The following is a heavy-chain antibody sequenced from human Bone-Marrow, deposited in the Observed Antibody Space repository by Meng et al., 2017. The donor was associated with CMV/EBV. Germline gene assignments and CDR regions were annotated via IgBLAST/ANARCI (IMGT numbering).Heavy chain of an antibody. CDR2: ISAYNGNT. J-gene: IGHJ6*02. Sequence: ASVKVSCKASGYTFTSYGISWVRQAPGQGLEWMGWISAYNGNTNYAQKLQGRVTMTTDTFTSTAYMELRSLRSDDTAVYYCARESPLVLMVYAIPYGMDVWGQGTTVTVSS. CDR1: GYTFTSYG. CDR3: ARESPLVLMVYAIPYGMDV. D-gene: IGHD2-8*01. V-gene: IGHV1-18*01.